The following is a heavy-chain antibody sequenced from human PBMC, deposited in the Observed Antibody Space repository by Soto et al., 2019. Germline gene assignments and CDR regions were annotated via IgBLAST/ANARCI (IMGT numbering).Heavy chain of an antibody. V-gene: IGHV4-30-4*01. CDR3: ARAIVVTIGGMDV. CDR2: IYYRGST. D-gene: IGHD5-12*01. CDR1: GGSISSADYY. Sequence: PSETLSLTCTVSGGSISSADYYWSWVRQPPGKGLEWIGYIYYRGSTFFNPSLKSRVTISKDTSRNQFSLGLNSVTAADTAVYYCARAIVVTIGGMDVWGQGTTVTVSS. J-gene: IGHJ6*02.